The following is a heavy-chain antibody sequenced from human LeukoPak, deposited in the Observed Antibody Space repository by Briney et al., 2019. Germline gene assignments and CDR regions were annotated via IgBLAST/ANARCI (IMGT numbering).Heavy chain of an antibody. CDR3: ASSAYSSGWYGAHFDY. Sequence: GESLKISCKGSGYSFTSYWIGWVRQMPGKGLERMGIIYPGDSDTRYSPSFQGQVTISADKSISTAYLQWSSLRASDTAIYYCASSAYSSGWYGAHFDYWGQGTLVTVSS. CDR2: IYPGDSDT. D-gene: IGHD6-19*01. V-gene: IGHV5-51*01. CDR1: GYSFTSYW. J-gene: IGHJ4*02.